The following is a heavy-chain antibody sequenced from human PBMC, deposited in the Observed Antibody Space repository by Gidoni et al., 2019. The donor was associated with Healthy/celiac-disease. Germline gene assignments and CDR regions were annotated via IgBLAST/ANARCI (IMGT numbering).Heavy chain of an antibody. Sequence: QLQLQESGPGLVKPSETLSLTCTVPGGSISSSSYYWRWIRQPPGKGLEWVGSLYYSGSTYYNPSLKSRVTISVDTSKNQFSLKLSSVTAADTAVYYCARLASGAVYDFWSGYYMLNWFDPWGQGTLVTASS. CDR1: GGSISSSSYY. D-gene: IGHD3-3*01. V-gene: IGHV4-39*01. CDR3: ARLASGAVYDFWSGYYMLNWFDP. CDR2: LYYSGST. J-gene: IGHJ5*02.